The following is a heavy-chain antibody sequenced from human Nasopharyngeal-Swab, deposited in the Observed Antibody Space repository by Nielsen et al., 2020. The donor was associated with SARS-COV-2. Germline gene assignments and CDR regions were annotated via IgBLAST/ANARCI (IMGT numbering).Heavy chain of an antibody. J-gene: IGHJ4*02. CDR3: AREVVGGLVDS. CDR2: FYYCGIT. D-gene: IGHD1-26*01. Sequence: SATLSLTCTVSGGSISSYYWSWIRQSPGKGLAWIGLFYYCGITNYNPSLTSRVTILLDTSKNQFSLKLNSVTAADTAVYYCAREVVGGLVDSWGQGTLVTVSS. V-gene: IGHV4-59*12. CDR1: GGSISSYY.